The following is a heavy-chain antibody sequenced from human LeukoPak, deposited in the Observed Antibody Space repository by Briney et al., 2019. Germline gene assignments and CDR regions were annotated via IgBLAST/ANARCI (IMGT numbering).Heavy chain of an antibody. CDR1: GFTVNTNY. Sequence: GGSLRLSCAASGFTVNTNYMSWVRQAPGKGLEWVSIMHSSGSTYYADSVKGRFTFPRDNSKNTLYLQMNSLRAEDTAVYYCARDGGSGRGYYYYYGMDVWGQGTTVTVSS. V-gene: IGHV3-53*01. CDR2: MHSSGST. D-gene: IGHD1-26*01. J-gene: IGHJ6*02. CDR3: ARDGGSGRGYYYYYGMDV.